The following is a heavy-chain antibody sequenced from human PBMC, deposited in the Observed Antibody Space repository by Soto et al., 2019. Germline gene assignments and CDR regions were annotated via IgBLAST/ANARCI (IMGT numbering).Heavy chain of an antibody. CDR2: INPDNGNT. J-gene: IGHJ4*02. CDR1: GYTFTSSG. D-gene: IGHD4-17*01. CDR3: ARTLYGDNVDY. Sequence: ASVKVSCKASGYTFTSSGISWVRQAPGQGLEWLGWINPDNGNTNYAQHLQGRGTMTRNTSISTAYMELSSLRSEDTAVYYCARTLYGDNVDYWGQGTLVTVSS. V-gene: IGHV1-18*01.